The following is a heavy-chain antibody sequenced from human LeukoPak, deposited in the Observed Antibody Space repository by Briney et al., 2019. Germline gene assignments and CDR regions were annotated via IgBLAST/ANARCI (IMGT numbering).Heavy chain of an antibody. CDR3: ARFLSSWSCFDY. D-gene: IGHD6-13*01. Sequence: SQTLSLTCAISGDSVSSNSAAWNWIRQSPSRGLELLGRTYYRAKWYNDYAVAVKSRITINPDTSKNQFSLQLTSATPEDPAVYYCARFLSSWSCFDYWGQGTLVTVSS. CDR2: TYYRAKWYN. V-gene: IGHV6-1*01. J-gene: IGHJ4*02. CDR1: GDSVSSNSAA.